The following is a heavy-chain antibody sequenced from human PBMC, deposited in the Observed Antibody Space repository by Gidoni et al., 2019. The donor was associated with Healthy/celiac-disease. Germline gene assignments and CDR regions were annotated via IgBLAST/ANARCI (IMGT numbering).Heavy chain of an antibody. CDR1: GFTFDDYA. V-gene: IGHV3-9*01. Sequence: EVQLVESGGGLVQPGRSLRLSCAASGFTFDDYAMHWVRQAPGKGLEWVSGISWNSGSIGYADSVKGRFTISRDNAKNSLYLQMNSLRAEDTALYYCAKDVGSGHYYYYGMDVWGQGTTVTVSS. CDR2: ISWNSGSI. CDR3: AKDVGSGHYYYYGMDV. J-gene: IGHJ6*02. D-gene: IGHD2-15*01.